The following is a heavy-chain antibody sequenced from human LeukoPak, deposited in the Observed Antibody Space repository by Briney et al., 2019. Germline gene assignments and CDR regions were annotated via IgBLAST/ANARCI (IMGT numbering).Heavy chain of an antibody. CDR2: IYYSGST. CDR3: ARFGDYVWGSYRAPFDY. CDR1: GGSISSYY. Sequence: SETLSLTYTVSGGSISSYYWSWIRQPPGKGLEWIGYIYYSGSTNYNPSLKSRVTISVDTSKNQFSLKLSSVTAADTAVYYCARFGDYVWGSYRAPFDYWGQGTLVTVSS. J-gene: IGHJ4*02. D-gene: IGHD3-16*02. V-gene: IGHV4-59*01.